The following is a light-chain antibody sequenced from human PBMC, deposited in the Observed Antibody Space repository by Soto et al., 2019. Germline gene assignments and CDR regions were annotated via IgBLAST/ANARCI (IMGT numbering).Light chain of an antibody. J-gene: IGKJ5*01. V-gene: IGKV3-11*01. Sequence: EIVLTQSPATLSLSPGERATLSCRASQTFSSHLAWYQQKPGQAPRLLIYDASKRATGIPARFSGRGSGTDFTLTISSREPEDVAFYYCQQRSNWHPVITFGQGTRLEIK. CDR2: DAS. CDR3: QQRSNWHPVIT. CDR1: QTFSSH.